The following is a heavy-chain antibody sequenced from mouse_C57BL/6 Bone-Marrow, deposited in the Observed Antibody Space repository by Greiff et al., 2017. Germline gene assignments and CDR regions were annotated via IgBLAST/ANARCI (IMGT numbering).Heavy chain of an antibody. CDR2: IYPGSGST. V-gene: IGHV1-55*01. Sequence: VQLQQPGAELVKPGASVKMSCKASGYTFTSYWITWVKQRPGPGLEWIGDIYPGSGSTNYNEKFKSKATLTVDTSSSTAYMQLSRLTSEDSAVYYWARRGGGSYWYFDVWGTGTTVTVSS. J-gene: IGHJ1*03. CDR1: GYTFTSYW. D-gene: IGHD1-1*02. CDR3: ARRGGGSYWYFDV.